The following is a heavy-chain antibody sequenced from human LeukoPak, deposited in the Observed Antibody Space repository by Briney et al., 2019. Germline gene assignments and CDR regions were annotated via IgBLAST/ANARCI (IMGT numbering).Heavy chain of an antibody. J-gene: IGHJ4*02. D-gene: IGHD3-22*01. Sequence: PSETLSLTCTASGYSISSGYYWGWIRPPPGKGLEWIGSIYHSGSTYYNPSLKSRVTISVDTSKNQFSLKLSSVTAADAAVYYCARAGTYYYDSSGPAGYWGQGTLVTVAS. CDR3: ARAGTYYYDSSGPAGY. CDR2: IYHSGST. V-gene: IGHV4-38-2*02. CDR1: GYSISSGYY.